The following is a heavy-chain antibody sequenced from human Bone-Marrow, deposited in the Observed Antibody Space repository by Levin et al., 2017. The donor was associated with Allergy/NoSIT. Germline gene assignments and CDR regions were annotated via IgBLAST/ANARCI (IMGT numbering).Heavy chain of an antibody. CDR2: SYYSGNT. V-gene: IGHV4-31*03. CDR1: GASISNGGYY. CDR3: ARRARNGYAFQP. J-gene: IGHJ1*01. Sequence: PSETLSLTCTVSGASISNGGYYWSWIRQHPGRGLEWIGYSYYSGNTYYNPSLEGRVSISVDTSKNQFSLKLQSVTAADTAVYFCARRARNGYAFQPWGQGTLVTVSS. D-gene: IGHD3-22*01.